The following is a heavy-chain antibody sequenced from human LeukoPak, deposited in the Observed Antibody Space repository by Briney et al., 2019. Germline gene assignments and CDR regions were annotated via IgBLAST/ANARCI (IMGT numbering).Heavy chain of an antibody. D-gene: IGHD2-15*01. Sequence: PSETLSLTCTVSGGSISSSSYYWGWIRQPPGKGLEWIGSIYYSGSTYYNPSLKSRVTISVDTSKNQFSLKLSSVTAADTAVYYCERDDHGGWSDYWGQGTLVTVSS. CDR1: GGSISSSSYY. V-gene: IGHV4-39*07. CDR2: IYYSGST. CDR3: ERDDHGGWSDY. J-gene: IGHJ4*02.